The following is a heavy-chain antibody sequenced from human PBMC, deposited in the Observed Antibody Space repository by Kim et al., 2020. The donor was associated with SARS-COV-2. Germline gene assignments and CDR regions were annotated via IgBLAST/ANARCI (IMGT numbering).Heavy chain of an antibody. CDR3: AREKSHFDSGKYSEGFEH. CDR2: ISYDGSEK. J-gene: IGHJ4*02. D-gene: IGHD3-10*01. V-gene: IGHV3-30*09. Sequence: GGSLRLSCAASGFTFSSYAMHWVRQAPGKGLEWVAVISYDGSEKYYADSVKGRFAISRDKSKNTLYLQMNTLRAEDTAVYYCAREKSHFDSGKYSEGFEHWGQGALVTVSP. CDR1: GFTFSSYA.